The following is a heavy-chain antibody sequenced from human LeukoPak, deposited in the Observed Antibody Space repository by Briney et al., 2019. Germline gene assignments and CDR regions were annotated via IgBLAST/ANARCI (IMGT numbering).Heavy chain of an antibody. Sequence: GGSLRLSYAASGFPFSSYSMNWVRQAPGTGLEWVSFISSSSSYIYYADSVKGRFTISRDNAKNSLYLQMNSLRAEDTAVYYCARGEYGSGSYHIDYWGQGTLVTVSS. D-gene: IGHD3-10*01. V-gene: IGHV3-21*01. CDR3: ARGEYGSGSYHIDY. J-gene: IGHJ4*02. CDR1: GFPFSSYS. CDR2: ISSSSSYI.